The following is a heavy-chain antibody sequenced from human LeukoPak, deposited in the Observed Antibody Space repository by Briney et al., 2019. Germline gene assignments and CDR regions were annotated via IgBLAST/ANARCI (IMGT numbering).Heavy chain of an antibody. Sequence: PSETLSLTCTVSGGSISSYYWSWIRQPAGKGLEWIGRIYTSGSTNYNPSLKSRVTMSVDTSKNQFSLKLSSVTAADTAVYYCARDPYDSSGYYGWLDPWGQGTLVTVSS. CDR3: ARDPYDSSGYYGWLDP. J-gene: IGHJ5*02. D-gene: IGHD3-22*01. V-gene: IGHV4-4*07. CDR1: GGSISSYY. CDR2: IYTSGST.